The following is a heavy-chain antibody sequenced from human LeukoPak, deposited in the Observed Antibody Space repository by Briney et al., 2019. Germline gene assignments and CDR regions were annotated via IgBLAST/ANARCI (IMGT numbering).Heavy chain of an antibody. V-gene: IGHV3-7*01. Sequence: AGGSLSLSCAASGFTFSSYWMNWVRQAPEKGLEWVANIKQDGSENFYVDSVKGRFTISRDNAKNSLYLQMNSLRAEDTDVYYCAREGVTDFDYWGQGTLVTVSS. CDR3: AREGVTDFDY. CDR2: IKQDGSEN. D-gene: IGHD2-21*02. CDR1: GFTFSSYW. J-gene: IGHJ4*02.